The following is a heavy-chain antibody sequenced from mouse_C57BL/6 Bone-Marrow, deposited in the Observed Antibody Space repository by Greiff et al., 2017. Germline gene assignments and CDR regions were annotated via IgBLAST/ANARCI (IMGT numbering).Heavy chain of an antibody. D-gene: IGHD2-4*01. Sequence: EVQLEQSGPGLVKPGASVKISCTASGYSFTGYEMNWVRQSPEKSLEWIGEINPSTGGTTYNQKFKAKATLTVDKSSSTAYMQLKSLTSEDSAVYSCADYYDYGAYWGQGTRVTVSA. V-gene: IGHV1-42*01. CDR2: INPSTGGT. CDR1: GYSFTGYE. J-gene: IGHJ3*01. CDR3: ADYYDYGAY.